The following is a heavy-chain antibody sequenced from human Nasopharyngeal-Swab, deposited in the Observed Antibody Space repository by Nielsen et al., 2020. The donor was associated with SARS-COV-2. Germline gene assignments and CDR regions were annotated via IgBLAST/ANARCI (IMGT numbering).Heavy chain of an antibody. CDR2: IASNTDSI. J-gene: IGHJ4*02. CDR3: VRDTNRYVYGHGAAFDH. D-gene: IGHD2-8*01. V-gene: IGHV3-9*01. CDR1: GFTFDDYA. Sequence: SLKISCVASGFTFDDYAIHWVRQGPGKGLEWVSGIASNTDSIAYADSVMGRFTISRDSAKNSLYLQMTNLTVEDTAYYYCVRDTNRYVYGHGAAFDHWGQGTQVTVSS.